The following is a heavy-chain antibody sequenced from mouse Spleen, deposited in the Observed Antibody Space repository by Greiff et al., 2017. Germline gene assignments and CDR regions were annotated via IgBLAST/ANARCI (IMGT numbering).Heavy chain of an antibody. J-gene: IGHJ4*01. CDR2: ISNGGGST. Sequence: EVQRVESGGGLVQPGGSLKLSCAASGFTFSDYYMYWVRQTPEKRLEWVAYISNGGGSTYYPDTVKGRFTISRDNAKNTLYLQMSRLKSEDTAMYYCASLYYDYDDGDAMDYWGQGTSVTVSS. CDR1: GFTFSDYY. D-gene: IGHD2-4*01. CDR3: ASLYYDYDDGDAMDY. V-gene: IGHV5-12*01.